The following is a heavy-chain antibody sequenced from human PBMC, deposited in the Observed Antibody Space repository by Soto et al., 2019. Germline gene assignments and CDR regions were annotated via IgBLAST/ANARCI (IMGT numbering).Heavy chain of an antibody. Sequence: ASVKVSCKASGYTFTSYGISWVRQAPGQGLEWMGLISPCNGNTSYAQKFQGRVTMTRDTSTSTVYMELSSLRSEDTAVYYCARASGSYHYFDYWGQGTLVTV. V-gene: IGHV1-18*01. CDR2: ISPCNGNT. CDR3: ARASGSYHYFDY. CDR1: GYTFTSYG. J-gene: IGHJ4*02. D-gene: IGHD1-26*01.